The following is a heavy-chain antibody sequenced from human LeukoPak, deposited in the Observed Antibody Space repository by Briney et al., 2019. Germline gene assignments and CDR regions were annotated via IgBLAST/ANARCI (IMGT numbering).Heavy chain of an antibody. Sequence: GGSLRLSCAVSGFSFSDFYMSWIRQAPGKGLEWVSYISSDGTTMYYADSVKGRFTVSRDNAKNSLYLQMNSLRAEDTAVYYYARSRGYSYGPFDYWGQGTLITVSS. CDR1: GFSFSDFY. J-gene: IGHJ4*02. V-gene: IGHV3-11*01. CDR2: ISSDGTTM. D-gene: IGHD5-12*01. CDR3: ARSRGYSYGPFDY.